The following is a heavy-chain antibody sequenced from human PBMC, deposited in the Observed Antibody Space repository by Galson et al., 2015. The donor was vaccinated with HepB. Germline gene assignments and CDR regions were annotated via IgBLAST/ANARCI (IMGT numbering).Heavy chain of an antibody. Sequence: SLRLSCAASGFTFSSYSMNWVRQAPGKGLEWVSYISSSSTIYYTDSVKGRLTISRDNAKNSLYLQMNSLRAEDTAVYYCARDPGYDILTGYSHFDYWGQGTLVTVSS. V-gene: IGHV3-48*01. CDR1: GFTFSSYS. CDR2: ISSSSTI. J-gene: IGHJ4*02. D-gene: IGHD3-9*01. CDR3: ARDPGYDILTGYSHFDY.